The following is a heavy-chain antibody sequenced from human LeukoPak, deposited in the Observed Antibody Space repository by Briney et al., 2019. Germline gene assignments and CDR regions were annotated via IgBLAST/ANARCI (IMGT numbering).Heavy chain of an antibody. V-gene: IGHV1-69*06. CDR1: GGTFNIFA. CDR3: ARGGHGYYFDAFDI. Sequence: ASVKVSCKASGGTFNIFAFSWVRQAPGQGPEWMGGILPLFGTIHYAQKFQGRVTITADISTSTVYMELSGLRYEDTAVYYCARGGHGYYFDAFDIWGQGTVVTVSS. J-gene: IGHJ3*02. D-gene: IGHD3-22*01. CDR2: ILPLFGTI.